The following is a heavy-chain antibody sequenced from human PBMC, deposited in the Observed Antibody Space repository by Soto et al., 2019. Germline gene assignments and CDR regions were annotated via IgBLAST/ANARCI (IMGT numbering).Heavy chain of an antibody. CDR1: GGSISSSY. J-gene: IGHJ5*02. Sequence: SETLSLTCTVSGGSISSSYWSWIRQPPGKGLEWLAYIYDDGSANYNPSLKSRATISLDMSKNQFSLKLTSVTAADTAVYYCARDKYCSGGSCRKNWFDPWGQGTLVTAPQ. D-gene: IGHD2-15*01. V-gene: IGHV4-59*01. CDR3: ARDKYCSGGSCRKNWFDP. CDR2: IYDDGSA.